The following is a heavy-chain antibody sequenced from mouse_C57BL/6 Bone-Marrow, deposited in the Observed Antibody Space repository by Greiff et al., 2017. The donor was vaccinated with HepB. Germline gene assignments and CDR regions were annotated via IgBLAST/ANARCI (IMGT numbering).Heavy chain of an antibody. CDR3: VRDRFDYYFDF. V-gene: IGHV5-6*01. CDR2: INTGGTYT. D-gene: IGHD2-14*01. CDR1: GFTFSTSG. Sequence: EVKLVESGGDLVKPGGSLKLSCVASGFTFSTSGMSWVRQTPDKRLEWVATINTGGTYTYYPDSVKGRFTISKDTAKDTLFLQMSSLKSEDTAIYYCVRDRFDYYFDFWGQGTTLTVSS. J-gene: IGHJ2*01.